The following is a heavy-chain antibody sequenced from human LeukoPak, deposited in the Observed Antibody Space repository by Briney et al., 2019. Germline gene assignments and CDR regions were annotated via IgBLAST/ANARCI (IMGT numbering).Heavy chain of an antibody. V-gene: IGHV3-43*02. CDR1: GFTFDDYA. CDR2: ISGDGGST. J-gene: IGHJ4*02. CDR3: AKDSTRYSYGYVGEGDY. D-gene: IGHD5-18*01. Sequence: PGGSLRLSCAASGFTFDDYAMHWVRQAPGKGLEWVSLISGDGGSTYCADSVKGRFTISRDNSKNSLYLQMNSLRTEDTALYYCAKDSTRYSYGYVGEGDYWGQGTLVTVSS.